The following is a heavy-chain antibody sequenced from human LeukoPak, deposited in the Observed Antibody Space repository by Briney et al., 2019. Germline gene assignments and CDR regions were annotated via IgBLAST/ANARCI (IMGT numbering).Heavy chain of an antibody. CDR1: GGSISGYY. CDR2: IYYTGST. J-gene: IGHJ3*02. Sequence: SETLSLTCTVSGGSISGYYWSWIRQPPGKGLEWIGYIYYTGSTNYNPSLKSRVTISLDTSKNQFSLKLSSVTAADTAVYYCARAYDAFDIWGQGTMVTVSS. CDR3: ARAYDAFDI. V-gene: IGHV4-59*08.